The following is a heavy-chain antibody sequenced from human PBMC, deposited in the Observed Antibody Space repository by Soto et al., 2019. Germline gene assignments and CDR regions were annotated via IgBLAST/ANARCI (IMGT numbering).Heavy chain of an antibody. J-gene: IGHJ4*02. CDR3: ARSRANYYDSRGYYYSTFDY. Sequence: QVQLVQSGAEVKKPGSSVKVSCKTSGGTFSSYAISWVRQAPGQGLEWMGGIIPMFGTANYAQKFQGRVTITADESTSTAYMELSSLRSEDTAVYYCARSRANYYDSRGYYYSTFDYWGQGTLVTVSS. V-gene: IGHV1-69*12. CDR1: GGTFSSYA. D-gene: IGHD3-22*01. CDR2: IIPMFGTA.